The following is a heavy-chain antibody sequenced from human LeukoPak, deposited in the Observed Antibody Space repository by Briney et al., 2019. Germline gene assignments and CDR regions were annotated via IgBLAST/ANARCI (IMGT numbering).Heavy chain of an antibody. CDR3: ARSDYDFWSGYSDYGMDV. J-gene: IGHJ6*02. Sequence: ASVKVSCKASGGTFSSYGISWVRQAPGQGLEWMGWISAYNGNTNYAQKLQGRVTMTTDTSTSTAYMELRSLRSDDTAVYYCARSDYDFWSGYSDYGMDVWGQGTTVTVSS. D-gene: IGHD3-3*01. CDR1: GGTFSSYG. V-gene: IGHV1-18*01. CDR2: ISAYNGNT.